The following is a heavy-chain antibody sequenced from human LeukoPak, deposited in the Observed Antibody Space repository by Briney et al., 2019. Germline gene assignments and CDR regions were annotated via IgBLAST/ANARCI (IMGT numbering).Heavy chain of an antibody. CDR1: GYTFTSYD. CDR2: MNPNSGNT. J-gene: IGHJ4*02. V-gene: IGHV1-8*01. CDR3: ARDGPYCSSTSCYADY. D-gene: IGHD2-2*01. Sequence: ASVKVSCKASGYTFTSYDINWVRQATGQGLEWMGWMNPNSGNTGYAQKFQGRVTMTRNTSISTAYMELSSLRSEDTAVYYCARDGPYCSSTSCYADYWGQGTLVTVSS.